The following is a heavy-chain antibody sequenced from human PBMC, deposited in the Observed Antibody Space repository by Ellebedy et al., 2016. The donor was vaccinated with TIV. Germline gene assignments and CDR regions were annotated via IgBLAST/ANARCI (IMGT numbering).Heavy chain of an antibody. V-gene: IGHV3-48*02. CDR3: AGPIGYCSSTSCPFDY. Sequence: GESLKISXAASGFTFSSYSMNWVRQAPGKGLEWVSAISSGGDITKYADSVKGRFTISRDNAKNSLYLQMNSLRDEDTAVYYCAGPIGYCSSTSCPFDYWGQGTLVTVSS. CDR2: ISSGGDIT. D-gene: IGHD2-2*01. J-gene: IGHJ4*02. CDR1: GFTFSSYS.